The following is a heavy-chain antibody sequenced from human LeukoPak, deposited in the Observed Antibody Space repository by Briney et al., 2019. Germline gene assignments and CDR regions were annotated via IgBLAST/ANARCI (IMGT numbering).Heavy chain of an antibody. J-gene: IGHJ5*01. CDR1: GFTVCAKY. CDR3: ARDGGFGGPGGDNWFDS. Sequence: TGGSLRLSCAASGFTVCAKYMSWVRQGPGKGLDWISSIYSDGGTNYADSVKGRFTISRDNSKNTLYLQMNSLRPEDTAVYYCARDGGFGGPGGDNWFDSWGQGALVTVSS. CDR2: IYSDGGT. V-gene: IGHV3-66*02. D-gene: IGHD3-16*01.